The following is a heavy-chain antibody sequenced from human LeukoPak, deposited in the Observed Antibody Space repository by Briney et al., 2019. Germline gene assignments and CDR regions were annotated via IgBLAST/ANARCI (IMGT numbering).Heavy chain of an antibody. Sequence: PSETLSLTCTVSGGSISSYYWSWIRQPPGKGLEWIGYIYYSGSTNYNPSLTSRVTISVDTSKNQFSLKLSSVTAADTAVYYCARATISFAPYYYYYYMDVWGTGTTVTVSS. CDR3: ARATISFAPYYYYYYMDV. J-gene: IGHJ6*03. V-gene: IGHV4-59*01. D-gene: IGHD5-12*01. CDR1: GGSISSYY. CDR2: IYYSGST.